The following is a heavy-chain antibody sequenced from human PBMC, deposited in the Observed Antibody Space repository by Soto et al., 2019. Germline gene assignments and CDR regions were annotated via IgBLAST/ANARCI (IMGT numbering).Heavy chain of an antibody. CDR2: IFRTGSA. Sequence: SETLSLTCAVSGGSISSYSWWSWVRQAPGKGLEWIGEIFRTGSANYNPSLKGRVTISIDESKNQFSLKVNSVTAADTALYYCAKYDSGSGTSGGGCFDPWGQGTLVTVSS. V-gene: IGHV4-4*02. J-gene: IGHJ5*02. CDR1: GGSISSYSW. CDR3: AKYDSGSGTSGGGCFDP. D-gene: IGHD3-10*01.